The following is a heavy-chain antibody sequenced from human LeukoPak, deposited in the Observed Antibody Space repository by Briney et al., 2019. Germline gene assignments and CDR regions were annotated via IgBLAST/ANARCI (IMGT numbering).Heavy chain of an antibody. CDR2: TYYRSKWYN. J-gene: IGHJ5*02. Sequence: SQTLSLTCAISGDSVSSNSTAWNWIRQSPSRGLEWLGRTYYRSKWYNDYAVSVKSRITINPDTSKNQFSLQLNSVTPEDTAVYYCARDYCSGGSCYSEGGWFDPWGQGTLVTVSS. CDR3: ARDYCSGGSCYSEGGWFDP. D-gene: IGHD2-15*01. CDR1: GDSVSSNSTA. V-gene: IGHV6-1*01.